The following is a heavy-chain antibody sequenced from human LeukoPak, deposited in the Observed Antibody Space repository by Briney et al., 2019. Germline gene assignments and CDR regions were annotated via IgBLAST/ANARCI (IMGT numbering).Heavy chain of an antibody. CDR2: ISSSSSTI. D-gene: IGHD1-26*01. CDR3: ARVARREPPGFDYFDY. Sequence: GGSLGLSCAASEFTFSSYSMNWVRQAPGKGLEWVSYISSSSSTIYYADSVKGRFTISRDNAKNSLYLQMNSLRAEDTAVYYCARVARREPPGFDYFDYWGQGTLVTVSS. V-gene: IGHV3-48*04. J-gene: IGHJ4*02. CDR1: EFTFSSYS.